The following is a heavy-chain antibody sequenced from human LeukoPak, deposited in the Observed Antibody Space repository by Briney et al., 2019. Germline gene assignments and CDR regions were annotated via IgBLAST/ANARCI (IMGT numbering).Heavy chain of an antibody. V-gene: IGHV1-2*02. D-gene: IGHD3-3*01. J-gene: IGHJ6*02. Sequence: ASVKVSCKASGYTFTGYYMHWVRQAPGQGLEGMGWINPNSGGRNYAQKFQGRVTMTRDTSISTAYMELSRLRSDDTAVYYCASGRLEWLSHYYYYGMDVWGQGSTVTVSS. CDR2: INPNSGGR. CDR3: ASGRLEWLSHYYYYGMDV. CDR1: GYTFTGYY.